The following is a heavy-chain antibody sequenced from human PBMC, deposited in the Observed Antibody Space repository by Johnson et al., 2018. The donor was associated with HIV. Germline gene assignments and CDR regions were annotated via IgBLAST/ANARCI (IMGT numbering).Heavy chain of an antibody. CDR3: ARGHLAYCGGDCYADDAFDI. CDR2: ISYDGSNK. CDR1: GFTFSSYA. Sequence: QAQLVESGGGVVQPGRSLRLSCAASGFTFSSYAMHWVRQAPGKGLEWVAVISYDGSNKYYAESVKGRFTISRDNSKNSLYLQMNSLRAEDTALYYCARGHLAYCGGDCYADDAFDIWGQGTMVTVSS. D-gene: IGHD2-21*01. J-gene: IGHJ3*02. V-gene: IGHV3-30-3*01.